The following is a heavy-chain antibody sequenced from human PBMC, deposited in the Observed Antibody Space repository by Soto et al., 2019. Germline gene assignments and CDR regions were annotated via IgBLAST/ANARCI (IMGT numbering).Heavy chain of an antibody. V-gene: IGHV4-34*01. J-gene: IGHJ6*03. CDR3: AAPRFGELPHYYYYYMDV. Sequence: PSETLSLTCAVYGGSFSGYYWSWIRQPPGKGLEWIGEIYYSGSTYYNPSLKSRVTISVDTSKNQFSLKLSSVTAADTAVYYCAAPRFGELPHYYYYYMDVWGKGTTVTVSS. CDR1: GGSFSGYY. CDR2: IYYSGST. D-gene: IGHD3-10*01.